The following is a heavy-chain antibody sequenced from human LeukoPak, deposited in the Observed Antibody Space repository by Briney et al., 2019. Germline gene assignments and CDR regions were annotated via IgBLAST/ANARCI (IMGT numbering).Heavy chain of an antibody. CDR3: AEGFFQH. Sequence: GGSLRLSCAASGFIISDHFIDWVRQAPGKGLEWVGRSRNKAERYITQYAASVKGRFTISRDDSKNSLFLQMNSLKTEDTAVYYCAEGFFQHWGQGTLVTVAS. CDR1: GFIISDHF. J-gene: IGHJ1*01. CDR2: SRNKAERYIT. V-gene: IGHV3-72*01.